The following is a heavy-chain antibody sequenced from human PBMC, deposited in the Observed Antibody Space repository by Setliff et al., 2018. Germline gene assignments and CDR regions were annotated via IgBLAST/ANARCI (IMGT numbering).Heavy chain of an antibody. V-gene: IGHV3-33*08. CDR1: GFTFSNYR. Sequence: GGSLRLSCAASGFTFSNYRMHWVRQAPGKGLEWVAVIWHDGGNKYHADSVKGRFTISRDNSKNTLYLQMNSLSAEDTAVYYCARTCSGSGCYAGLESWGQGTPVTVSS. CDR3: ARTCSGSGCYAGLES. D-gene: IGHD2-15*01. J-gene: IGHJ4*02. CDR2: IWHDGGNK.